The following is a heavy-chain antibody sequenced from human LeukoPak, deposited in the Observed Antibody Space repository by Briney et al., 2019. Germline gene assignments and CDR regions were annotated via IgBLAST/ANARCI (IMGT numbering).Heavy chain of an antibody. CDR2: INHSGST. V-gene: IGHV4-34*01. J-gene: IGHJ4*02. CDR1: GGSFSGYY. CDR3: TTPSGYSYGYSFDY. D-gene: IGHD5-18*01. Sequence: KPSGTLSLTCAVYGGSFSGYYWSWIRQPPGKGLEWIGEINHSGSTNYNPSLKSRVTISVDTSKNQFSLKLSSVTAADTAVYYCTTPSGYSYGYSFDYWGQGTLVTVSS.